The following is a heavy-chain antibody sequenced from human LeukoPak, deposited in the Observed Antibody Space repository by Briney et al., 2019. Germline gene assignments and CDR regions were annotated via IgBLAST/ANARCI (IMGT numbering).Heavy chain of an antibody. CDR1: GYSFTSYW. CDR2: IFPDDSDA. J-gene: IGHJ4*02. Sequence: GESLNVSCKGSGYSFTSYWIGWVRQMPGKGLEWMGIIFPDDSDAKYSPSFQGQVTMSVDKSIRTSYLQWNSLKSSDPAIYYCAKLEAYTSGWSFFYWGQGTLVTVSS. CDR3: AKLEAYTSGWSFFY. V-gene: IGHV5-51*01. D-gene: IGHD6-19*01.